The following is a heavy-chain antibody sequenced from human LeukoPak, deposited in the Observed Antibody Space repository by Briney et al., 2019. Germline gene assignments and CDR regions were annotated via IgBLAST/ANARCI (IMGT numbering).Heavy chain of an antibody. Sequence: GRSLRLSCAASGFTFTNSWMTWVRQAPGKGLEWVANIKQDGSEKHYVDSVEGRFTISRDNAKNSLSLQMNSLRVEDTAVYYCARDRAAKYWGQGTLVTVSS. CDR3: ARDRAAKY. D-gene: IGHD2-15*01. V-gene: IGHV3-7*03. J-gene: IGHJ4*02. CDR2: IKQDGSEK. CDR1: GFTFTNSW.